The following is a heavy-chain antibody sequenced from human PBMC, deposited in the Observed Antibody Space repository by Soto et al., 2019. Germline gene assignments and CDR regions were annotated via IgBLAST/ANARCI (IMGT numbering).Heavy chain of an antibody. CDR1: GYTFTGYY. D-gene: IGHD5-18*01. J-gene: IGHJ4*02. V-gene: IGHV1-2*02. Sequence: ASVKVSCKASGYTFTGYYMHWLRQAPGQGLEWMGWINPNSGGTNYAQKFQGRVTMTRDTSISTAYMELSRLRSDDTAVYYCARSPAGYSYGYYYFDYWGQGTLVTVSS. CDR3: ARSPAGYSYGYYYFDY. CDR2: INPNSGGT.